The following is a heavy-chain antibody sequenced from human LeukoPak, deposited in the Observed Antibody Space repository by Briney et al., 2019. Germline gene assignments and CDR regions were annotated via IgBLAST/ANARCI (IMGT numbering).Heavy chain of an antibody. D-gene: IGHD1-26*01. V-gene: IGHV3-30*18. Sequence: GRSLRLSCATSGFSFSTYVMHWVRQAPGKGLEWVAVMSYDGSNKYYVDSVKGRFTISRDNSKNTVYLQMNSLRAEDTAVYYCAKESGLSGSYYKAFDYWGQGTLVTVSS. CDR1: GFSFSTYV. J-gene: IGHJ4*02. CDR3: AKESGLSGSYYKAFDY. CDR2: MSYDGSNK.